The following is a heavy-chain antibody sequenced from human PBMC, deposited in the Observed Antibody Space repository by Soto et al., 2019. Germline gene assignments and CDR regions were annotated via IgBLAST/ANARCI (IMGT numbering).Heavy chain of an antibody. CDR2: ISGYTGNT. J-gene: IGHJ6*02. Sequence: QVQLVQSGAEMKKPGASVKVSCKTSGYTFSSNGFSWVRQAPGQGLEWMGWISGYTGNTNYAQKCQGRVTMTTDTCTSTAYMERRSLISDDTAVYYCARSWVTGKGGLDVWGQGTTVAGAS. CDR3: ARSWVTGKGGLDV. V-gene: IGHV1-18*01. D-gene: IGHD3-16*01. CDR1: GYTFSSNG.